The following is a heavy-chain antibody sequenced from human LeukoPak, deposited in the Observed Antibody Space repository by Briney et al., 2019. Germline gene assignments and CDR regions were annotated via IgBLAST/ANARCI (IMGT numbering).Heavy chain of an antibody. CDR3: ARLTVRGVTYYYYMDV. Sequence: ASVKVSCKASGYTFTSYDINWVRQATGQGLEWMGWISAYNGNTNYAQKLQGRVTMTTDTSTSTAYMELRSLRSDDTAVYYCARLTVRGVTYYYYMDVWGKGTTVTVSS. V-gene: IGHV1-18*01. CDR1: GYTFTSYD. CDR2: ISAYNGNT. D-gene: IGHD3-10*01. J-gene: IGHJ6*03.